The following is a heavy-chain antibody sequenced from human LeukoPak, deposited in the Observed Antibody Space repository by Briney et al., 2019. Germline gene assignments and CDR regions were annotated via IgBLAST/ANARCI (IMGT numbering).Heavy chain of an antibody. CDR2: ISYDGSNK. CDR3: ARVRGYCSSTSCFNFDY. CDR1: GFTFSSYA. Sequence: GSLRLSCAASGFTFSSYAMHWVRQAPGKGLEWVAVISYDGSNKYYADSVKGRFTIPRDNSKNTLYLQMNSLRAEDTAVYYCARVRGYCSSTSCFNFDYWGQGTLATVSS. J-gene: IGHJ4*02. V-gene: IGHV3-30-3*01. D-gene: IGHD2-2*01.